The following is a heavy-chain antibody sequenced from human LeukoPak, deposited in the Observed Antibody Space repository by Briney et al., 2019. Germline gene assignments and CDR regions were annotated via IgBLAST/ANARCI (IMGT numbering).Heavy chain of an antibody. V-gene: IGHV3-53*04. CDR3: ARVGVGTVAGNYFDD. Sequence: AGGSLRLSCAASGFTFSSYWMTWVRQAPGKGLEWVSIIYSDGSTFYAEPVKGRFTISRHRSENTLYLQMNSLRPEDTAVYYCARVGVGTVAGNYFDDWGQGTLVTVSS. CDR2: IYSDGST. J-gene: IGHJ4*02. D-gene: IGHD6-19*01. CDR1: GFTFSSYW.